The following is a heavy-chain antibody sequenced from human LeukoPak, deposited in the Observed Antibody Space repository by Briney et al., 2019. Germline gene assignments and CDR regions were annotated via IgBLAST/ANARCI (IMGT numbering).Heavy chain of an antibody. J-gene: IGHJ4*02. CDR3: ARVRYDFWSGYYGAYEGSKEFDY. V-gene: IGHV4-59*01. D-gene: IGHD3-3*01. CDR1: GGSISSYY. CDR2: IYYSGST. Sequence: SETLSLICTVSGGSISSYYWSWIRQPPGKGLEWIGYIYYSGSTNYNPSLKSRVTISVDTSKNQFSLKLSSVTATDTAVYYCARVRYDFWSGYYGAYEGSKEFDYWGQGTLVTVSS.